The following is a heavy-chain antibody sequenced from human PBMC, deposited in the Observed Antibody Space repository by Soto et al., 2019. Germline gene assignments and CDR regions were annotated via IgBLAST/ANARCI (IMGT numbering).Heavy chain of an antibody. CDR1: GFVFSDFY. CDR3: ARDTLPTDFGLGWDV. CDR2: ISSSGSTI. J-gene: IGHJ6*02. D-gene: IGHD4-17*01. V-gene: IGHV3-11*01. Sequence: PGGSLRLPCAASGFVFSDFYMSWIRQAPGKGLEWVSYISSSGSTIHYADSVRGRFTISRDNAKKSLYLQMNSLRVEDTAVYYCARDTLPTDFGLGWDVWGQGTTVIVSS.